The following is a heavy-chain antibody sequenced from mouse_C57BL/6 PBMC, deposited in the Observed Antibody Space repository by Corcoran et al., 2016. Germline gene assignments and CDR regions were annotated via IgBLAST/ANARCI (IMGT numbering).Heavy chain of an antibody. J-gene: IGHJ3*01. CDR2: ILWNDDK. V-gene: IGHV8-5*01. CDR3: AQIPCTYVLDS. Sequence: QVTLKESGPGILQPSQTLSLTCSFSGFSLSTSNMGIGWIRQPSGKGLEWLANILWNDDKYYNPSLKSRLTISKYTSNNQVFRKITSGDTADTSSYDCAQIPCTYVLDSWVQGSVVTVSA. D-gene: IGHD1-1*01. CDR1: GFSLSTSNMG.